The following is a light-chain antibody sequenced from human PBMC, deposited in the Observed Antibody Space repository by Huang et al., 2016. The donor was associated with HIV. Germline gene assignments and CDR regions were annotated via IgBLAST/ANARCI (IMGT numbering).Light chain of an antibody. J-gene: IGKJ1*01. CDR3: QQTYSPPPWT. Sequence: DIQMTQSPSSLSASFGDRVTITCRASQSVSNSLNWYQQKPGEAPKVLIYAASTLQSVVPSRFSGTGSGTYFTLTITSLQPEDFATYYCQQTYSPPPWTFGQGTKVEMK. V-gene: IGKV1-39*01. CDR2: AAS. CDR1: QSVSNS.